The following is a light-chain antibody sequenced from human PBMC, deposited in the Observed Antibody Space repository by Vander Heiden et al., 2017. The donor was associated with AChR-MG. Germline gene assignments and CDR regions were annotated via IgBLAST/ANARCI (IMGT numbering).Light chain of an antibody. CDR3: QQRSNWPPLT. V-gene: IGKV3-11*01. CDR1: QSVSNY. CDR2: DAS. Sequence: EIVLTQSPATLSLSPGESATLSCRASQSVSNYLTWYQQKPGQAPRLLIYDASKRAIGIPARFSGSGSGTDFTLTISSLEPEDSAVYHCQQRSNWPPLTFGGGTKVEIK. J-gene: IGKJ4*01.